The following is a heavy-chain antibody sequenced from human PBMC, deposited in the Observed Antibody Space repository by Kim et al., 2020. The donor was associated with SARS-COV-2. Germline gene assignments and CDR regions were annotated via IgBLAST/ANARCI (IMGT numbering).Heavy chain of an antibody. J-gene: IGHJ4*02. Sequence: SNKYYAGSVKGRFTISRDNSKNTLYLQLDGLRAGDTAVYYCVTGTLFDYRGQGTLVTVSS. CDR2: SNK. D-gene: IGHD1-1*01. V-gene: IGHV3-33*01. CDR3: VTGTLFDY.